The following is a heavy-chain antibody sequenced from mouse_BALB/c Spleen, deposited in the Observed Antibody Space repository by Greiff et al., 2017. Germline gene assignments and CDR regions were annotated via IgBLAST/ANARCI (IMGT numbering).Heavy chain of an antibody. Sequence: VQLLQSGAELVKPGASVKLSCTASGFNIKDTYMHWVKQRPEQGLEWIGRIDPANGNTKYDPKFQGKATITADTSSNTAYLQLSSLTSEDTAVYYCAISFNYYGSSLYYYAMDYWGQGTSVTVSS. D-gene: IGHD1-1*01. CDR3: AISFNYYGSSLYYYAMDY. CDR2: IDPANGNT. V-gene: IGHV14-3*02. J-gene: IGHJ4*01. CDR1: GFNIKDTY.